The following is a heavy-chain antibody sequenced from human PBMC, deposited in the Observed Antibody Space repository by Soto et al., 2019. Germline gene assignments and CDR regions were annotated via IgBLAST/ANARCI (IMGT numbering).Heavy chain of an antibody. CDR1: GGSFSGYY. CDR2: INHSGST. D-gene: IGHD5-18*01. CDR3: ARGGRYSYGHFDY. V-gene: IGHV4-34*01. Sequence: PSETLSLTCAVYGGSFSGYYWSWIRQPPGKGLEWIGEINHSGSTNYNPSLKSRVTISVDTSKNQFSLKLSSVTAADTAVYYCARGGRYSYGHFDYRGQGTLVTVSS. J-gene: IGHJ4*02.